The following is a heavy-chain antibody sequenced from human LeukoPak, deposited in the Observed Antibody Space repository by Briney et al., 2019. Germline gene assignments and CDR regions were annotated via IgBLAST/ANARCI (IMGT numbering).Heavy chain of an antibody. CDR1: GYSFVGYF. Sequence: ASVKVSCKTSGYSFVGYFIHWVRQAPGQGLQWMGRINSNSGGTEYEPSFQGRVTMSRGTSIRTAYLEVSTLISDDTATYYCARDLSSTPNWEFDYWGQGTQVTVSS. V-gene: IGHV1-2*06. J-gene: IGHJ4*02. CDR2: INSNSGGT. CDR3: ARDLSSTPNWEFDY. D-gene: IGHD1-26*01.